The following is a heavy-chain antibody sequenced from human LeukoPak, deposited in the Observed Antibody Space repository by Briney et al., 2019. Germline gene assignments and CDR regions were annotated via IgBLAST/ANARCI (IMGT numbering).Heavy chain of an antibody. CDR1: GFTFSSYW. V-gene: IGHV3-7*01. Sequence: PGGSLRLSCAASGFTFSSYWMSWVRQAPGKGLEWVANIKHDGSEKYYVDSVKGRFTISRDNAKNSLYLQMNSLRAEDTAVYYCARERITMIVVGYYFDYRGQGTLVTVSS. J-gene: IGHJ4*02. CDR3: ARERITMIVVGYYFDY. D-gene: IGHD3-22*01. CDR2: IKHDGSEK.